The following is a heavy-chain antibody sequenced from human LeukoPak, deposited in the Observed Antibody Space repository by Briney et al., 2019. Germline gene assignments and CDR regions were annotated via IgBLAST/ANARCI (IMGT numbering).Heavy chain of an antibody. CDR1: GYSVSSNSAA. Sequence: SQTLSLTFSISGYSVSSNSAAWNWIRQSPWRGLEWLARTYYRSRWSTNYAISVKSRLTINPDTSKNQFCLQLNSVTPEDTAVYYCARGDQAFDIWGQGTMVTVSS. CDR2: TYYRSRWST. V-gene: IGHV6-1*01. CDR3: ARGDQAFDI. J-gene: IGHJ3*02.